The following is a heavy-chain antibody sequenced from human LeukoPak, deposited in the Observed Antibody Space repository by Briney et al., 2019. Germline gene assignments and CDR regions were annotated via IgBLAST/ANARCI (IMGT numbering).Heavy chain of an antibody. CDR2: ISAYNGNT. Sequence: ASVKVSCKASGYTFTSYGISWVRQAPGQGLEWMGWISAYNGNTNYAQKLQGRVTMTTDTSTSTAYTELRSLRSDDTAVYYCARDLLKYDILTGYYEGDAFDIWGQGTMVTVSS. CDR3: ARDLLKYDILTGYYEGDAFDI. J-gene: IGHJ3*02. CDR1: GYTFTSYG. V-gene: IGHV1-18*01. D-gene: IGHD3-9*01.